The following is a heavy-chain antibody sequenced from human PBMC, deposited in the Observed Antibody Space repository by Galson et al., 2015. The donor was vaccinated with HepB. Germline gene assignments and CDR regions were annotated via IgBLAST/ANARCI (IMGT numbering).Heavy chain of an antibody. D-gene: IGHD2-2*02. CDR2: INPNSGGT. Sequence: SVKVSCKASGYTFTGYYMHWVRQAPGQGLGWMGWINPNSGGTNYAQKFQGWVTMTRDTSISTAYMELSRLRSDDTAVYYCARARSTSCYSRCDYYYGMDVWGQGTTVTVSS. CDR3: ARARSTSCYSRCDYYYGMDV. CDR1: GYTFTGYY. V-gene: IGHV1-2*04. J-gene: IGHJ6*02.